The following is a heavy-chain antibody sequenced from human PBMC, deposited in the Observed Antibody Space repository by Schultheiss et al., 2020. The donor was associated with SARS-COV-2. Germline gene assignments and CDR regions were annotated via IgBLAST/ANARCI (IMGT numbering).Heavy chain of an antibody. CDR1: GFTFSSYA. Sequence: GGSLRLSCAASGFTFSSYAMHWVRQAPGKGLEWVAVIWYDGSNKYYADSVKGRFTISRDNSKNTLYLQMNSLRAEDTAVYYCARRRGSSAFDPWGQGTLVTVSS. V-gene: IGHV3-33*08. D-gene: IGHD1-26*01. J-gene: IGHJ5*02. CDR3: ARRRGSSAFDP. CDR2: IWYDGSNK.